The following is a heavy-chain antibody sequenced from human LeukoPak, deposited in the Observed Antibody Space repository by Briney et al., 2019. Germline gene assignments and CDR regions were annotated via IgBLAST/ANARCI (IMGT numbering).Heavy chain of an antibody. CDR3: AKGLYGITMIVVVTAPFDY. D-gene: IGHD3-22*01. CDR1: GFTFSSYA. Sequence: PGGSLRLSCAASGFTFSSYAMSWVRQAPGKGLEWVSAISGSGGSTYYADSVKGRFTISRDNSKNTLYLQMNSLRAEDTAVYYCAKGLYGITMIVVVTAPFDYWGQGTLVTVSS. V-gene: IGHV3-23*01. J-gene: IGHJ4*02. CDR2: ISGSGGST.